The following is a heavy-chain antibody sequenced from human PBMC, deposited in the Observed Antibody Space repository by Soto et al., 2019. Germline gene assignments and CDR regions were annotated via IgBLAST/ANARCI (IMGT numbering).Heavy chain of an antibody. J-gene: IGHJ4*02. D-gene: IGHD1-26*01. Sequence: QVQLQQSGPGLVKPSQTLSLTCTVSGVTVSSGAYYWSWIRQHQGKGLEWIGNIYYNGSTYYSPSLQSRVAISLDTSKNQFSLRLSSVTAADTAVYYCARYRFSGSKWSKFDYWGQGTLVSVSS. V-gene: IGHV4-31*03. CDR1: GVTVSSGAYY. CDR2: IYYNGST. CDR3: ARYRFSGSKWSKFDY.